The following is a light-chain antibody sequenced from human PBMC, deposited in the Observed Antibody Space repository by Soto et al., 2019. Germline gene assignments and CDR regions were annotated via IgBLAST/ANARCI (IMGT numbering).Light chain of an antibody. Sequence: EIVMTQSPATLSVSPGERATLSCRASQSVNSNLAWYPQKPGQAPRLLISDASTRATGVPARFSGSGSGTECTITISSLQSEDSGIYYCQQYNFWPPLTVGGGTKVEIK. J-gene: IGKJ4*01. CDR3: QQYNFWPPLT. V-gene: IGKV3-15*01. CDR2: DAS. CDR1: QSVNSN.